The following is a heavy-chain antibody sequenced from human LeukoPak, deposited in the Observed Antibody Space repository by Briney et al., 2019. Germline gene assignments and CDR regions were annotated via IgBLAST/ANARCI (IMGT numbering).Heavy chain of an antibody. CDR2: IYYNGST. CDR1: GGSFSGSSSGYY. CDR3: ARHQDSNGWYGRPFDI. Sequence: SETLSLTCAVYGGSFSGSSSGYYWNWIRQSPGKGLEWIGFIYYNGSTNYNPSLKSRVTISLDTSSNQFSLKLSSVPAADTAVYYCARHQDSNGWYGRPFDIWGRGTMVTVSS. V-gene: IGHV4-59*08. J-gene: IGHJ3*02. D-gene: IGHD6-19*01.